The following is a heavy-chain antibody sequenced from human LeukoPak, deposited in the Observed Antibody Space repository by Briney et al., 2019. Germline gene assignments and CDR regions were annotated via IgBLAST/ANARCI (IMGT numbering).Heavy chain of an antibody. CDR2: ISNSGSSI. D-gene: IGHD6-6*01. CDR3: AKYAARRLIDY. Sequence: GGSLRLSCAASGFTFSSYGMSWVRQAPGKGLEWVSYISNSGSSISYADSVKGRFTTSRDNSKNTLYLQMNSLRAEDTAVYYCAKYAARRLIDYWGQGTLVTVSS. J-gene: IGHJ4*02. V-gene: IGHV3-23*01. CDR1: GFTFSSYG.